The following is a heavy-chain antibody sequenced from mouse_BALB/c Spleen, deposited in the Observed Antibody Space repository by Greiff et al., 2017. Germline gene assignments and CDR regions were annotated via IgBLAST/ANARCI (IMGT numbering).Heavy chain of an antibody. CDR3: ARSDYGYAMDY. CDR2: IYPGDGDT. J-gene: IGHJ4*01. Sequence: VQLQQSGAELVRPGPSVKISCKASGYAFSSYWMNWVKQRPGQGLEWIVQIYPGDGDTNYNGKFKGKATLTADKSSSTAYMQLSSLTSEDSAVYCCARSDYGYAMDYWGQGTSVTVSS. V-gene: IGHV1-80*01. D-gene: IGHD1-1*01. CDR1: GYAFSSYW.